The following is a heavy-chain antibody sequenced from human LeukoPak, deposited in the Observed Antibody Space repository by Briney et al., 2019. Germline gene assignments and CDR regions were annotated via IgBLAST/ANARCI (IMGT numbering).Heavy chain of an antibody. D-gene: IGHD3-16*02. CDR1: GFTVSSNY. V-gene: IGHV3-66*01. CDR2: IYSGGST. CDR3: ARIPVWGSYRSHYYFDY. J-gene: IGHJ4*02. Sequence: GGSLRLSCAASGFTVSSNYMSWVRQAPGKGLEWVSVIYSGGSTYYADSVKGRFTISRDNSKNTPYLQMNSLRAEDTAVYYCARIPVWGSYRSHYYFDYWGQGTLVTVSS.